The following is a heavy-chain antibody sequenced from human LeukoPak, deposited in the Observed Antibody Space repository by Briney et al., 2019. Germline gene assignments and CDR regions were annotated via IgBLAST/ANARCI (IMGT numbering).Heavy chain of an antibody. Sequence: GGSLRLSCAASGFTFSSYSMNWVRQAPGKGLEWVSSISSSSTYIYYADSVKGRFTISRDNAKNSLYLQMKSLRAEDTALYYCARRGYHDYSGFDYWGQGTLVTVSS. D-gene: IGHD1-26*01. CDR3: ARRGYHDYSGFDY. CDR1: GFTFSSYS. CDR2: ISSSSTYI. V-gene: IGHV3-21*01. J-gene: IGHJ4*02.